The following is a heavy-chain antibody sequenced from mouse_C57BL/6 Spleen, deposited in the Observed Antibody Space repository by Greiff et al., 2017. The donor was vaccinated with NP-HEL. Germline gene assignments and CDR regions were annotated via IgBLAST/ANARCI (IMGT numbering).Heavy chain of an antibody. CDR3: ARRIYYDPYYHAMDY. Sequence: EVKLVESGGGLVKPGGSLKLSCAASGFTFSDYGMHWVRQAPEKGLEWVAYISSGSSTIYYADTVKGRFTISRDNAKNTLFLQMTSLRSEDTAMYYCARRIYYDPYYHAMDYWGQGTSVTVSS. CDR1: GFTFSDYG. CDR2: ISSGSSTI. V-gene: IGHV5-17*01. J-gene: IGHJ4*01. D-gene: IGHD2-4*01.